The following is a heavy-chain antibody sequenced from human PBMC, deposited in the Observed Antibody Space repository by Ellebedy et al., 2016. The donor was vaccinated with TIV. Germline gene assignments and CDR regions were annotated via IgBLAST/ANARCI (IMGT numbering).Heavy chain of an antibody. D-gene: IGHD2-2*01. CDR3: ARGGPGSSSPHDY. V-gene: IGHV3-7*02. CDR2: INQDGSEK. CDR1: GFTFTTFW. J-gene: IGHJ4*02. Sequence: GESLKISCAASGFTFTTFWMSWVRQAPGKGLEWVGNINQDGSEKCYGDSVKGRFTISRDNAKNSVYLQMNSLRAEDTAVYYCARGGPGSSSPHDYWGQGTLVTVSS.